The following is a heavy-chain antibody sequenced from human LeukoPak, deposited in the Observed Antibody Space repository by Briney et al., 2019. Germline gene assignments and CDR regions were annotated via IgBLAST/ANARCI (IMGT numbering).Heavy chain of an antibody. V-gene: IGHV3-23*01. Sequence: GGSLRLSCAASGFTFSSYAMSWVRQAPGKGLEWVSAISGSGSSTYYADSVKGRFTISRDNSKNTLYLQMNSLRAEDTAVYYCAKDRSYYDILTGYSNGMDVWGQGTTVTVSS. CDR2: ISGSGSST. CDR3: AKDRSYYDILTGYSNGMDV. D-gene: IGHD3-9*01. CDR1: GFTFSSYA. J-gene: IGHJ6*02.